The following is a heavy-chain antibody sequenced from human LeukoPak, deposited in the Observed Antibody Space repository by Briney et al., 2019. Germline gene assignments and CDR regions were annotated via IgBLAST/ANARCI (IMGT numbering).Heavy chain of an antibody. V-gene: IGHV3-48*01. CDR2: ISSSSSTI. D-gene: IGHD2-8*02. J-gene: IGHJ5*02. CDR3: AKPGYCSSATSCLNWFDP. CDR1: GFTFSSYS. Sequence: GGSLRLSCAASGFTFSSYSMNWVRQAPGKGLEWVSYISSSSSTIYYADSVKGRFTISRDNAKNSLYLQMNSLRAEDTAVYYCAKPGYCSSATSCLNWFDPWGQGTLVTVSS.